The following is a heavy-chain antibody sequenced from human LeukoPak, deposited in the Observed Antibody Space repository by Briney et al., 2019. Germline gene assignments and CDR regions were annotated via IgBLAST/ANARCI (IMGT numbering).Heavy chain of an antibody. V-gene: IGHV3-23*01. CDR1: GVIISSYA. CDR2: INGRGDNT. CDR3: AKDRVSPGFNWFDP. J-gene: IGHJ5*02. D-gene: IGHD2/OR15-2a*01. Sequence: GGSLRLSCAASGVIISSYAMSWVRQAPGKGLEWVSAINGRGDNTYYEVFVKGRFTISRDNSKSTVYLQMNSLRTEDTAVYYCAKDRVSPGFNWFDPWGQGTLVTVSS.